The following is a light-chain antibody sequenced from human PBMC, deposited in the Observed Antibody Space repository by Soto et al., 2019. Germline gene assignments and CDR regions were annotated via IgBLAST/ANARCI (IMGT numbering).Light chain of an antibody. CDR3: QQYNNWPPIT. Sequence: ETIMTQSPATLSVSPGERATLSCRASQSVGTNLAWYQQKPGQAPRLLLYGVSTRATGIPARFSGSGSGTQFLLAISSLQSEDFAVDYCQQYNNWPPITFGQGTKLEIK. V-gene: IGKV3-15*01. J-gene: IGKJ2*01. CDR1: QSVGTN. CDR2: GVS.